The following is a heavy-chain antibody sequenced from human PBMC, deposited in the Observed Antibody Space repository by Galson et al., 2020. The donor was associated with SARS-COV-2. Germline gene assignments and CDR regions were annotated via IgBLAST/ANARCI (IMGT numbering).Heavy chain of an antibody. CDR1: AGSITTSSDY. CDR2: ISYSAST. V-gene: IGHV4-39*01. CDR3: ARRKYYNYYMDV. J-gene: IGHJ6*03. Sequence: SETLSLTCTVSAGSITTSSDYWGWIRQPPGKGLDWIATISYSASTYYNPSLKSPVMISVDKSKNQCSLKMSSVTAADTAVYYCARRKYYNYYMDVWGKGTTVTISS.